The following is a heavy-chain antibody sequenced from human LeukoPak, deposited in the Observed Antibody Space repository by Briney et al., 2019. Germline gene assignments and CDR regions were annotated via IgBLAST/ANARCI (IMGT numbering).Heavy chain of an antibody. J-gene: IGHJ5*02. V-gene: IGHV1-2*02. CDR3: ARGFRLSAIEDWFDP. Sequence: GASVKVSCKASGYTFTANYMHWVRQAPGQGLEWMGWITPNSGGTKYAQRFQGRVTMTRDTSISTAYMELSGLRSDDTAVYYCARGFRLSAIEDWFDPWGQGTLVTVSS. CDR1: GYTFTANY. D-gene: IGHD2-2*02. CDR2: ITPNSGGT.